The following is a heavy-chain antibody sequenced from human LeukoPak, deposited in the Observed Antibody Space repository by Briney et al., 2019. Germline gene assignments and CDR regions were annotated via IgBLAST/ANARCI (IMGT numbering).Heavy chain of an antibody. Sequence: GGSLRLSCAASGFTFDDYAMHWVRQAPGKGLEWVSGISWYSGSIGYADSVKGRFTISRDNAKNSLYLQMNSLRPEDMALYYCVKSIYYDSSGPFDYWGQGTLVTVSS. CDR3: VKSIYYDSSGPFDY. J-gene: IGHJ4*02. CDR2: ISWYSGSI. CDR1: GFTFDDYA. D-gene: IGHD3-22*01. V-gene: IGHV3-9*03.